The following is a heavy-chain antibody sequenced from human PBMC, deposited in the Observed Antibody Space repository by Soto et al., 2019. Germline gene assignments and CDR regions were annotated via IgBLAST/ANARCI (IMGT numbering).Heavy chain of an antibody. J-gene: IGHJ6*02. Sequence: SETLSLTCTVSGGSISSYYWSWIRQPPGKGLEWLGYIYYSGSTNYNPSLKSRVTISVDTSKNQFSLKLSSVTAADTAVYYCARDRPSYSSSWYKDYYYYYGMDVWGHRTTVTVSS. CDR2: IYYSGST. D-gene: IGHD6-13*01. CDR3: ARDRPSYSSSWYKDYYYYYGMDV. CDR1: GGSISSYY. V-gene: IGHV4-59*01.